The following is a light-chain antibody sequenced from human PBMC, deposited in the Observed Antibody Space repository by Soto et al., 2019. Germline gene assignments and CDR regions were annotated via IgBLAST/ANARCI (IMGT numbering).Light chain of an antibody. J-gene: IGKJ2*01. CDR3: QQYHAWPLFT. Sequence: EILMTQPPGTLSVSPGERVTLSCRASESIRSNLAWYHQKPGQPPRLLLYGASIRATNVPARFSGSGSGTEFTLTISSLQSEDFVIYFCQQYHAWPLFTFGQGTELKIK. V-gene: IGKV3-15*01. CDR2: GAS. CDR1: ESIRSN.